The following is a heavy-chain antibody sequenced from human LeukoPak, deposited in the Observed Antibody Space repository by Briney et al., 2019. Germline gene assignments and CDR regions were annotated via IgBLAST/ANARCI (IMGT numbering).Heavy chain of an antibody. CDR2: IYSGGST. CDR1: GFTVSSNY. J-gene: IGHJ3*02. V-gene: IGHV3-53*01. D-gene: IGHD2-15*01. CDR3: ARDPRESSLYAFDI. Sequence: GGSLRLSCAASGFTVSSNYMSWVRQAPGKGLEWVSVIYSGGSTYYADSVKGRFTISGDNSKNTLYLQMNSLRVEDTAVYYCARDPRESSLYAFDIWGQGTMVTVSS.